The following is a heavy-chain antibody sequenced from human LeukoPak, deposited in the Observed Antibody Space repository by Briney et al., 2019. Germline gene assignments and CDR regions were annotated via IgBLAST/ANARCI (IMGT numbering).Heavy chain of an antibody. CDR1: GYTFTGYF. CDR3: ARVHATGYFSLDLGY. V-gene: IGHV1-2*02. Sequence: ASVKDSCKAYGYTFTGYFMHWVRQAPGQGLDWMGWINPNTGGTKYAQKFQGRVTMTRDTSIGTAYMELSTVTSDDTAVYFCARVHATGYFSLDLGYWGQGTLVTVSS. D-gene: IGHD3-9*01. J-gene: IGHJ4*02. CDR2: INPNTGGT.